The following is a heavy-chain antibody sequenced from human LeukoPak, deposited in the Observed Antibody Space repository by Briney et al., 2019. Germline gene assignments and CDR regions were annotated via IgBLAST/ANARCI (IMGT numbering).Heavy chain of an antibody. Sequence: PSETLSLTCTVSGGSISSGGYYWSWIRQHPGKGLEWIGYIYYSGSTYYNPSLKSRVTISVDTSKNQFSLKLCFIAGGDTGLYFCSISVPGYFDYWGQGTLVTVSS. CDR2: IYYSGST. CDR1: GGSISSGGYY. CDR3: SISVPGYFDY. V-gene: IGHV4-31*03. J-gene: IGHJ4*02. D-gene: IGHD3-10*02.